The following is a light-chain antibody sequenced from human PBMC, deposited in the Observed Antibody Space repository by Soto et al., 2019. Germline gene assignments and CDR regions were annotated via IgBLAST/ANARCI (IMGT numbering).Light chain of an antibody. J-gene: IGLJ2*01. Sequence: QSALTQPPSASGSSGQSVTISCTGTSSDVGGYNYLSWYQQRPGKAPKLIIYEVTKRPSGVPDRFSGSKSGNTASLTVSGLQVEDEADYYCNSYAGRNTVIFGGGTKLTVL. CDR3: NSYAGRNTVI. V-gene: IGLV2-8*01. CDR1: SSDVGGYNY. CDR2: EVT.